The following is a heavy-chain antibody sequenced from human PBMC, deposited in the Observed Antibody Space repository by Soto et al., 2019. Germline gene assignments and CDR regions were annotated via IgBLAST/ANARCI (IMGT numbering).Heavy chain of an antibody. Sequence: GGSLRLSCAASGFTFSSYDMHWVRQATGKGLEWVSAIGTAGDTYYPGSVKGRFTISRENAKNSLYLQMNSLRAGDTAVYYCARGFYRYHLKYGDYVDYFDYWGQGTLVTVSS. CDR1: GFTFSSYD. D-gene: IGHD4-17*01. CDR2: IGTAGDT. J-gene: IGHJ4*02. CDR3: ARGFYRYHLKYGDYVDYFDY. V-gene: IGHV3-13*01.